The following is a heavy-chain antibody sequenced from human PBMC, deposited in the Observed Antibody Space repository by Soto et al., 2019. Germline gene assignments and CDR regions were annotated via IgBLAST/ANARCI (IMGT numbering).Heavy chain of an antibody. CDR2: FSGNGIST. Sequence: GGSLRLSCTASGFTFGTYARNWVRQAPGKGLEWVSGFSGNGISTYYADSVKGRFTISRDNSKNTLYLQMNSLRAEDTAVYHCVKSYGSGRGYFDYWGQGTQVTVSS. V-gene: IGHV3-23*01. D-gene: IGHD3-10*01. CDR1: GFTFGTYA. J-gene: IGHJ4*02. CDR3: VKSYGSGRGYFDY.